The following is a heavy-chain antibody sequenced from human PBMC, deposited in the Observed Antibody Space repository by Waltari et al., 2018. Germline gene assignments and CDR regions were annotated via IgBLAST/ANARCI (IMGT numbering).Heavy chain of an antibody. J-gene: IGHJ4*02. V-gene: IGHV3-7*01. CDR3: ASGAYNSQIFEY. D-gene: IGHD4-17*01. Sequence: EVQLVESGGGLVQPGGSLRLSCAASEFTFSSYWMTWVRQAPGKGLEWVANIRQDGSEKYYVDSVKGRFTISRDNAKNSLYLQMNSLRPEDTAVYYCASGAYNSQIFEYWGQGTLVTVSS. CDR2: IRQDGSEK. CDR1: EFTFSSYW.